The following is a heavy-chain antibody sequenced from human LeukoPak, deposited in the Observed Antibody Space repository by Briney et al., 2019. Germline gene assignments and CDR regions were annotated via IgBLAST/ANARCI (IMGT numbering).Heavy chain of an antibody. J-gene: IGHJ4*02. CDR1: GVSISSNY. D-gene: IGHD5-24*01. CDR3: ATLRDGYEFDY. V-gene: IGHV4-59*01. Sequence: SGTLSLTCTVSGVSISSNYWNWIRQPPGKGLEWIGYIYNGGSTNYNPSLKSRVTISVDTSKNQFSLKLTSVTAADTAVYYCATLRDGYEFDYWGQGTLVTVSS. CDR2: IYNGGST.